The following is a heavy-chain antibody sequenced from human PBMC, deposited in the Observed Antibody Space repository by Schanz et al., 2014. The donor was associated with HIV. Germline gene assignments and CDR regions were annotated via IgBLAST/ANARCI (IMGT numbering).Heavy chain of an antibody. V-gene: IGHV3-33*06. CDR1: GFTFSSYD. CDR3: ANSGYCTSGICYTRGNGMDV. Sequence: QVQLVESGGGVVQPGRSLRLSCAASGFTFSSYDMHWVRQAPGKGLEWVAVIWYDGSNKYYADSVKGRFTSSRDNPKNRLYLQMNSLRAEDTAVYYCANSGYCTSGICYTRGNGMDVWGQGTTVTVSS. D-gene: IGHD2-8*01. J-gene: IGHJ6*02. CDR2: IWYDGSNK.